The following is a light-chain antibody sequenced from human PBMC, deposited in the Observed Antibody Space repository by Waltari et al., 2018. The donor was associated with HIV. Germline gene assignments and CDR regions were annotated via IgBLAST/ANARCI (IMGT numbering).Light chain of an antibody. V-gene: IGLV3-25*03. CDR2: KDS. CDR3: QSGDSSAPYV. CDR1: VLRKPY. J-gene: IGLJ1*01. Sequence: SYELTQPPSVSVSPGQTARITCPGDVLRKPYVYWYQQKPGQAPVLVIYKDSERHSGIPERFSVSSSGTTVTLTISGVQAEDEADYYCQSGDSSAPYVFGTGTKVTVL.